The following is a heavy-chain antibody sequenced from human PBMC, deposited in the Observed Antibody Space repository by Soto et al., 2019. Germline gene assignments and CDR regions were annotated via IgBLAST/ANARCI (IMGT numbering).Heavy chain of an antibody. V-gene: IGHV3-23*01. Sequence: PGGSLRLSCAASRFSFSTYGMHWVRQAPGKGLEWVSAIAGSGGDTYYADSVKGRFTISRDNSKNTLYMEMKSLRAEDKAVYYCARGLIWKAAYFDYWGQGAMVTVSS. J-gene: IGHJ4*02. CDR1: RFSFSTYG. CDR3: ARGLIWKAAYFDY. D-gene: IGHD1-1*01. CDR2: IAGSGGDT.